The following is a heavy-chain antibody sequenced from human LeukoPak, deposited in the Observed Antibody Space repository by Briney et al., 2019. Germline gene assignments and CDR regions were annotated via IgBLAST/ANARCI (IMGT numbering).Heavy chain of an antibody. D-gene: IGHD4-11*01. Sequence: SETLSLTCTVSGGSISSYYWSWIRQPPGKGLEWIGYIYTSGSTNYNPSLKSRVNISVDTSKNQFSLKLSSGTAADTAVYYCARGADNYSNSYHSYYYMDVWGQGTTVTVSS. CDR2: IYTSGST. CDR3: ARGADNYSNSYHSYYYMDV. J-gene: IGHJ6*03. V-gene: IGHV4-4*09. CDR1: GGSISSYY.